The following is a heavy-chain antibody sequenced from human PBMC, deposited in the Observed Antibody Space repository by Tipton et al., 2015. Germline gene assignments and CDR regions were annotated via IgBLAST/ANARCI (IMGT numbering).Heavy chain of an antibody. J-gene: IGHJ6*02. CDR2: INPSVVST. CDR3: ARGSNIVATPYYYGMDV. V-gene: IGHV1-46*01. Sequence: QVQLVQSGAEVKKPGAAVRVSCKASGYTFINYYMHWVRQAPGQGLEWVGIINPSVVSTTYAQKFQGRVTMTRDTSTRKVYMELSSLRSEDTAVYYCARGSNIVATPYYYGMDVWGQGTTVTVSS. D-gene: IGHD5-12*01. CDR1: GYTFINYY.